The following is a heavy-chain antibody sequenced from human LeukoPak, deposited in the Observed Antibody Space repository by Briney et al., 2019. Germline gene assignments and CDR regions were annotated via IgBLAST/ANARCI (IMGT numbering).Heavy chain of an antibody. V-gene: IGHV3-74*01. J-gene: IGHJ4*02. CDR3: TTGPSYGYEW. CDR1: GMTFSNHW. D-gene: IGHD3-16*01. CDR2: IKADGRTT. Sequence: GGSLRLSCAASGMTFSNHWMHWVRQVPGKGLVWVSLIKADGRTTIYADSVKGRFAISRDNGKSTLYLQMNSLRAEDTAIYYCTTGPSYGYEWWGQGTVVTVSS.